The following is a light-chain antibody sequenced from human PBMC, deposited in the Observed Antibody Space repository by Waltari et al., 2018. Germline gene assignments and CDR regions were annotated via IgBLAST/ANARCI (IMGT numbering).Light chain of an antibody. V-gene: IGKV4-1*01. CDR2: WAS. J-gene: IGKJ2*01. Sequence: DIVMPQSPDSLAVSLGERATINCKSSQSVLYSSNNKNYLAWYQQKPGQPPKLLIYWASTRESGVPDRFSGSGSGTHFTLTISSLQAEDVAVYYCQQYYSVPYTFGQGTKLEIK. CDR3: QQYYSVPYT. CDR1: QSVLYSSNNKNY.